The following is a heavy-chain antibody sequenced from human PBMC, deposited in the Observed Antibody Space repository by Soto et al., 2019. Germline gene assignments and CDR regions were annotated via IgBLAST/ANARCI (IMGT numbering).Heavy chain of an antibody. Sequence: SVKVSCKASGYTFTGYYMHWVRQAPGQGLEWMGGIIPIFGTANYAQKFQGRVTITADESTSTAYMELSSLRSEDTAVYYCASGRFVYYYDSSGYYYYYYYGMDVWGQGTTVTVSS. CDR2: IIPIFGTA. J-gene: IGHJ6*02. CDR1: GYTFTGYY. CDR3: ASGRFVYYYDSSGYYYYYYYGMDV. V-gene: IGHV1-69*13. D-gene: IGHD3-22*01.